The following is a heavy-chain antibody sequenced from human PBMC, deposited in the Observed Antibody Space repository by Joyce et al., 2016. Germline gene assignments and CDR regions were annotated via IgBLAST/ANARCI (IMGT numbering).Heavy chain of an antibody. CDR3: AKDDCSSTSCYFDY. V-gene: IGHV3-30*18. CDR2: ISYDGGKK. J-gene: IGHJ4*02. Sequence: GRSLRLSCAASGFPFSSYGMHWVRQAPGKGLEWVAVISYDGGKKYYADSVKGRFTISRDNSKTTLYLQMNSLRAEDTAVYYCAKDDCSSTSCYFDYCGQGTLVTVSS. D-gene: IGHD2-2*01. CDR1: GFPFSSYG.